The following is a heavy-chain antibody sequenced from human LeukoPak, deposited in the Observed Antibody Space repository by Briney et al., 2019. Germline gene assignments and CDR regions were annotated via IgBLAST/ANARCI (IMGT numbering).Heavy chain of an antibody. Sequence: SETLSLTCTVSGGSISSYYWSWIRQPPGKGLEWIGYIYYSGSTNYNPSLKSRVAISVDTSKNQFSLKLSSVTAADTAVYYCAGASYDSSGVHWGQGTLVTVSS. CDR2: IYYSGST. CDR1: GGSISSYY. CDR3: AGASYDSSGVH. V-gene: IGHV4-59*01. D-gene: IGHD3-22*01. J-gene: IGHJ4*02.